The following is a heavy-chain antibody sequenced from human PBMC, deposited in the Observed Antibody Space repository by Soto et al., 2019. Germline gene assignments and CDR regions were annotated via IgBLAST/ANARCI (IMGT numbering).Heavy chain of an antibody. CDR2: IYYSGST. CDR3: ARVPAVPAAMAFDP. Sequence: PSETLSLTCTVSGGSISSGGYYWSWIRQHPGKGLEWIGYIYYSGSTYYNPSLKSRVTISVDTSKNQFSLKLSSVTAADTAVYYCARVPAVPAAMAFDPWGQGTLVTVS. CDR1: GGSISSGGYY. D-gene: IGHD2-2*01. J-gene: IGHJ5*02. V-gene: IGHV4-31*03.